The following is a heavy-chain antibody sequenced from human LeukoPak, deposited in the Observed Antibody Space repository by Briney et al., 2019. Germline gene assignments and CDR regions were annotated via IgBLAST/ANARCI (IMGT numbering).Heavy chain of an antibody. CDR2: INPHSGGT. Sequence: GASVKVSCKASGYTFTGYYIHWVRQAPGQGLEWMGWINPHSGGTSYAQKFQGRVTMTRDTSISTAYMEVSRLRSDDTAVYYCARDWEWSFDPWGQGTLVTVSS. D-gene: IGHD3-3*01. V-gene: IGHV1-2*02. CDR1: GYTFTGYY. CDR3: ARDWEWSFDP. J-gene: IGHJ5*02.